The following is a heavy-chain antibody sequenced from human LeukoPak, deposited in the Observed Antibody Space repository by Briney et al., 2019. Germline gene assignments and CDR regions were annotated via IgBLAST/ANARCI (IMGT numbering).Heavy chain of an antibody. CDR2: ISQSGST. J-gene: IGHJ3*02. Sequence: GSLRLSCAASGFTFDDYGMSWIRQPPGKGLEWIGEISQSGSTNYNPSLKSRVNISLDTSENQFSLKLSSVTAADTAVYYCARALGAFDIWGQGTMVTVSS. CDR3: ARALGAFDI. V-gene: IGHV4-34*01. CDR1: GFTFDDYG.